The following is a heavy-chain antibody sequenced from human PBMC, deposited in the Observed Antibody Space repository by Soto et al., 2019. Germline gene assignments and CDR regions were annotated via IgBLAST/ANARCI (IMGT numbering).Heavy chain of an antibody. J-gene: IGHJ5*02. CDR3: ARNSPNILTGYYDP. CDR1: GYTFTSYG. D-gene: IGHD3-9*01. V-gene: IGHV1-18*01. CDR2: ISAYNGNT. Sequence: ASLKVSCKASGYTFTSYGISWVRQAPAQGLEWMGWISAYNGNTNYAQKRQGRVTMTTDTSTSTAYMELRSLRSDDTAVYYCARNSPNILTGYYDPWGQGTLVTVSS.